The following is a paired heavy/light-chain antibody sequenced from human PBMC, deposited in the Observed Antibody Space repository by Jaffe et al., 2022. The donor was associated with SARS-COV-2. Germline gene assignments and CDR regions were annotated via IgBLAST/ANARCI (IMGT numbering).Light chain of an antibody. V-gene: IGLV3-21*02. CDR2: DDS. Sequence: SYVLTQPPSVSVAPGQTARITCGGNNIGSKSVHWYQQKPGQAPVLVVYDDSDRPSGIPERFSGSNSGNTATLTISRVEAGDEADYYCQVWDSSSDSVVFGGGTKLTVL. CDR3: QVWDSSSDSVV. J-gene: IGLJ2*01. CDR1: NIGSKS.
Heavy chain of an antibody. V-gene: IGHV4-59*01. CDR3: ARDEGAAAGISTPNYYYYYGMDV. J-gene: IGHJ6*02. Sequence: QVQLQESGPGLVKPSETLSLTCTVSGGSISSYYWSWIRQPPGKGLEWIGYIYYSGSTNYNPSLKSRVTISVDTSKNQFSLKLSSVTAADTAVYYCARDEGAAAGISTPNYYYYYGMDVWGQGTTVTVSS. CDR2: IYYSGST. CDR1: GGSISSYY. D-gene: IGHD6-13*01.